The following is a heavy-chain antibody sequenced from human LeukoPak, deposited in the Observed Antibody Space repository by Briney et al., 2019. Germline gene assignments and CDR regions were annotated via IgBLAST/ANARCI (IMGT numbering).Heavy chain of an antibody. D-gene: IGHD3-22*01. CDR3: AKDPRNYYDSSGYYYAPYYYYGMDV. CDR1: GFTFNNYG. Sequence: GGSLRLSCSASGFTFNNYGMSWVRQAPGKGLEWVSAISGSGGSTYYADSVKGRFTISRDNSKNTLYLQMNSLRAEDTAVYYCAKDPRNYYDSSGYYYAPYYYYGMDVWGQGTTVTVSS. V-gene: IGHV3-23*01. J-gene: IGHJ6*02. CDR2: ISGSGGST.